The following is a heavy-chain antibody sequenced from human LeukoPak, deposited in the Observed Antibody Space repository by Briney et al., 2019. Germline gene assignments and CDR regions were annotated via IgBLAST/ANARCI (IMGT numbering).Heavy chain of an antibody. D-gene: IGHD5-18*01. CDR1: GYSISSGYY. CDR2: IYHSGST. CDR3: ARGVSYGLDY. Sequence: PSETLSLTCTVSGYSISSGYYWGWIRQPPGKGLEWIGSIYHSGSTYYNPSLKSRVTISVDTSKNQFSLKLSSVTAADTAVYYCARGVSYGLDYWGQGTLVTVSS. J-gene: IGHJ4*02. V-gene: IGHV4-38-2*02.